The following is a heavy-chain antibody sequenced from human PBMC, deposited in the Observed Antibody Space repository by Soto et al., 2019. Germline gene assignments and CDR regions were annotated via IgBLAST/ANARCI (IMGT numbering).Heavy chain of an antibody. CDR1: GYTFTSYD. J-gene: IGHJ6*03. CDR2: MNPNSGNT. CDR3: ARTALYYYYMDV. V-gene: IGHV1-8*01. Sequence: ASVKVSCKASGYTFTSYDINWVRQATGQGLEWMGWMNPNSGNTGYAQKFQGRVTMTRNTSISTAYMELSSLRSEDAAVYYCARTALYYYYMDVWGKGTTVNVSS.